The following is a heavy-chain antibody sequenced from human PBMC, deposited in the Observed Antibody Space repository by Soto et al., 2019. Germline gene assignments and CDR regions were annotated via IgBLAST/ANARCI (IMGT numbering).Heavy chain of an antibody. V-gene: IGHV4-34*01. CDR3: ARAGGVWYYYGSGSYYAAGLLDNYYYYGMDV. D-gene: IGHD3-10*01. J-gene: IGHJ6*02. CDR1: GGSFSGYY. CDR2: INHSGST. Sequence: SETLSLTCAVYGGSFSGYYWSWIRQPPGKGLEWIEEINHSGSTNYNPSLKSRVTISVDTSKNQFSLKLSSVTAADTALYYCARAGGVWYYYGSGSYYAAGLLDNYYYYGMDVWRQGTTVTVSS.